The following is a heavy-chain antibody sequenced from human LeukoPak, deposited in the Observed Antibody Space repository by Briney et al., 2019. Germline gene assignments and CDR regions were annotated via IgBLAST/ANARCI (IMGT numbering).Heavy chain of an antibody. D-gene: IGHD6-13*01. CDR3: ARDFSSSWPFDS. Sequence: GGSLRLSCAASGFTFSSYEMNWVRQAPRKGLEWVSYISSTGATIYYADSVKGRFTISRDNAKNSLYLQMNSLRAEDTAVYYCARDFSSSWPFDSWGQGTLVTVSS. CDR1: GFTFSSYE. V-gene: IGHV3-48*03. CDR2: ISSTGATI. J-gene: IGHJ4*02.